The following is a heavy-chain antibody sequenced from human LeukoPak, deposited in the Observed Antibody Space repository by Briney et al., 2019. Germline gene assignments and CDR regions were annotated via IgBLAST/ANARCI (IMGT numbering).Heavy chain of an antibody. V-gene: IGHV5-51*01. CDR2: IYPGDSDT. D-gene: IGHD3-3*01. CDR1: GYSFTSYW. J-gene: IGHJ4*02. CDR3: ATSTEIGDFWSGYYFYY. Sequence: GESLKISCKGSGYSFTSYWIGWVRQMPGKGLEWMGIIYPGDSDTRYSPSFQGQVTISADKSISTAYLQWSSLKASDTAMYYCATSTEIGDFWSGYYFYYWGQGTLVTVSS.